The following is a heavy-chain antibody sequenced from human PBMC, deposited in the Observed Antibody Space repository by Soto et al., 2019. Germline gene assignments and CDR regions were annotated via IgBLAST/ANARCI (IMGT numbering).Heavy chain of an antibody. CDR2: IKQDGSEK. J-gene: IGHJ3*02. CDR1: GFTFSSYW. D-gene: IGHD6-6*01. Sequence: PEESLRLSCAASGFTFSSYWMSWVRQAPGKGLEWVANIKQDGSEKYYVDSVKGRFTISRDNAKNSLYLQMNSLRAEDTAVYYCARTIAARFGSDAFDIWGQGTMVTVSS. V-gene: IGHV3-7*01. CDR3: ARTIAARFGSDAFDI.